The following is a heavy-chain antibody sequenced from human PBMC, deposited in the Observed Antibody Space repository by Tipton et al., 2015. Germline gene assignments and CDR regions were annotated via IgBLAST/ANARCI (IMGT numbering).Heavy chain of an antibody. Sequence: TLSLTCTVSGGSISSGGYHWNWIRQYPGKGLEWIGNIYDSGSTYYNPSLKSRLTISADTSRNQFSLKLNSVTVADTAVYYCARDSTVVAVIRGRGSDVPSGVFDIWGQGTKVTVSS. CDR3: ARDSTVVAVIRGRGSDVPSGVFDI. J-gene: IGHJ3*02. CDR1: GGSISSGGYH. CDR2: IYDSGST. V-gene: IGHV4-31*03. D-gene: IGHD5-12*01.